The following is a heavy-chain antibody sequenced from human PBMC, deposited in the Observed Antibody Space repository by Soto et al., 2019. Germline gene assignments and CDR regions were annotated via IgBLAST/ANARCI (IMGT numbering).Heavy chain of an antibody. Sequence: GESLKISCKGSGYSFTSYWIGWVRQMPGKGLEWMGIIYPGDSDTRYSPSFQGQVTISADKSISTAYLQWSSLKASDTAMYYCARMGGDCSSTSCYDWFDPWGQGTLVTVSS. D-gene: IGHD2-2*01. CDR2: IYPGDSDT. J-gene: IGHJ5*02. V-gene: IGHV5-51*01. CDR1: GYSFTSYW. CDR3: ARMGGDCSSTSCYDWFDP.